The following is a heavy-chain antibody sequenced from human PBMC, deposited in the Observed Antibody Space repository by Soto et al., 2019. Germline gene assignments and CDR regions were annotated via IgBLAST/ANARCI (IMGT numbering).Heavy chain of an antibody. CDR2: INPNSGGT. J-gene: IGHJ6*02. Sequence: ASVKVSCKASGFTFSAYYIYWVRQAPGQGLEWIGRINPNSGGTNNAQKFQGRVTMTRDTSTSTVYLELSALISDDTAVYYCARSLLDEYSSSWRSAYYGMDVWAKGPRSPSP. CDR1: GFTFSAYY. CDR3: ARSLLDEYSSSWRSAYYGMDV. V-gene: IGHV1-2*02. D-gene: IGHD6-13*01.